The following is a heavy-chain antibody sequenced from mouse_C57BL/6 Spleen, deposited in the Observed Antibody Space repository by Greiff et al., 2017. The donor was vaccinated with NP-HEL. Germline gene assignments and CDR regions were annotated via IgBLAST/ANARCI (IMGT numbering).Heavy chain of an antibody. CDR3: ARHYSNYVGYFDV. J-gene: IGHJ1*03. CDR1: GYSITSGYY. CDR2: ISYDGSN. Sequence: VQLQQSGPGLVKPSQSLSLTCSVTGYSITSGYYWNWIRQFPGNKLEWMGYISYDGSNNYNPSLKNRISITRDTSKNQFFLKLNSVTTEDTATYYCARHYSNYVGYFDVWGTGTTVTVSS. D-gene: IGHD2-5*01. V-gene: IGHV3-6*01.